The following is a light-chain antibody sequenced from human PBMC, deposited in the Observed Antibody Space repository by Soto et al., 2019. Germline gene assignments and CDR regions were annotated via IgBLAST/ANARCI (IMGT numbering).Light chain of an antibody. CDR3: EQYGSSPFT. V-gene: IGKV3-20*01. J-gene: IGKJ2*01. CDR2: DTS. CDR1: QSVRSSS. Sequence: EIMLTQSPGTLSLSPGARATLSCRASQSVRSSSSAWYQQRPGQAPRLLIYDTSIRDTGIPDRFSGSGSGTDFTLTISRLEPEDFAVYYCEQYGSSPFTFGQGTKLEI.